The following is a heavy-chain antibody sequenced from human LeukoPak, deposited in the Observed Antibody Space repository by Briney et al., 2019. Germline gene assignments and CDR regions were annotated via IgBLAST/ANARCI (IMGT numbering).Heavy chain of an antibody. CDR1: GYSFTTYW. D-gene: IGHD3-22*01. J-gene: IGHJ4*02. V-gene: IGHV5-51*01. CDR3: ARRLTYDSRAYYCLDY. CDR2: IFPGDSDT. Sequence: GESLKISCRGSGYSFTTYWIGWVRQMPGKGLEWMGIIFPGDSDTRYSPSFQGQVTISADKSISTAYLQWSSLKAADTAMYYCARRLTYDSRAYYCLDYWGQGTLVTVSS.